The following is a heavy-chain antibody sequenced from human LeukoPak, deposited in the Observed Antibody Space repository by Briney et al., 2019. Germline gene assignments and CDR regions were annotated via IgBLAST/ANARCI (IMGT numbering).Heavy chain of an antibody. CDR1: GFTFSSDW. D-gene: IGHD4-17*01. Sequence: GGSLRLSCAASGFTFSSDWMSWVRQAPGKGLEWVANIKQDGSQKYYVDSVKGRFTISRDNAKNSLYLQMNGLRAEDTAVYYCARAGGSTVSHSDYWGQGTLVTVSS. J-gene: IGHJ4*02. V-gene: IGHV3-7*03. CDR3: ARAGGSTVSHSDY. CDR2: IKQDGSQK.